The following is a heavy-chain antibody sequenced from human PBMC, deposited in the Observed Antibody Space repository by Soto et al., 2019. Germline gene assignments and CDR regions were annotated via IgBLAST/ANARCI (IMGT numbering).Heavy chain of an antibody. J-gene: IGHJ4*02. CDR2: IGAGDDTT. CDR3: VLRAGDY. CDR1: GFTFSSNS. Sequence: EVQLMESGGGVARPGGSLRLSCATSGFTFSSNSMNWVRQVPGKRREWVSRIGAGDDTTYYTDSVEGRFTISRDDSKGTLYLQMNSLKVEDTAIYFCVLRAGDYWGQGTLVTVSS. D-gene: IGHD3-9*01. V-gene: IGHV3-23*01.